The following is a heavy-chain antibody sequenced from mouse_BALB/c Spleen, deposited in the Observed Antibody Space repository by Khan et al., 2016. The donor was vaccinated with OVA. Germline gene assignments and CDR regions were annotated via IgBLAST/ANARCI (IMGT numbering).Heavy chain of an antibody. V-gene: IGHV2-2*02. CDR1: GFSLTSYG. J-gene: IGHJ3*01. D-gene: IGHD6-2*01. CDR2: IWSGGST. CDR3: ARLFDFGEGFAY. Sequence: QMQLEESGPGLIQPSQSLSITCTVSGFSLTSYGVHWVRQSPGKGLEWLGVIWSGGSTDYDAAFISRLTISKDNSKSHASFKMNSLQANDTAVYYCARLFDFGEGFAYWGQGTLVTVSA.